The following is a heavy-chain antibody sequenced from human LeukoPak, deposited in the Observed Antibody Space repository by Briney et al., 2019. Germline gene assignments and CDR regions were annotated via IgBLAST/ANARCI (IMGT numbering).Heavy chain of an antibody. D-gene: IGHD6-13*01. Sequence: GASVKVSCKASGYTFTGYYMHWVRQAPGQGLEWMGWINPNSGGTNYALKFQGRVTMTRDTSISTAYMELSRLRSDDTAVYYCARVYASSHWFDPWGQGTLVTVSS. CDR1: GYTFTGYY. CDR2: INPNSGGT. V-gene: IGHV1-2*02. CDR3: ARVYASSHWFDP. J-gene: IGHJ5*02.